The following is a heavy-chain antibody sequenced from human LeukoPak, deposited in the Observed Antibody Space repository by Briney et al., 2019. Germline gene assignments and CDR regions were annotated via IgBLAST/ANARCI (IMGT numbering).Heavy chain of an antibody. Sequence: SETLSLTCTVSGGPISSSSYYWGWIRQPPGKGLEWIGEINHSGSTNYNPSLKSRVTISVDTSKNQFSLKLSSVTAADTAVYYCARVLGRDQQPVYRYFDLWGRGTLVTVSS. V-gene: IGHV4-39*07. CDR2: INHSGST. CDR1: GGPISSSSYY. D-gene: IGHD6-6*01. J-gene: IGHJ2*01. CDR3: ARVLGRDQQPVYRYFDL.